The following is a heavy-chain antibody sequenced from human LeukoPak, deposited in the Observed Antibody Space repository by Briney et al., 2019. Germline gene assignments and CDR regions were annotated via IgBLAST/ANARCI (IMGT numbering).Heavy chain of an antibody. CDR1: GGSFGGYY. J-gene: IGHJ4*02. V-gene: IGHV4-34*01. D-gene: IGHD5-18*01. CDR2: INHSGST. Sequence: SETLSLTRAVYGGSFGGYYWSWIRQPPGKGLEWIGEINHSGSTNYNPSLKSRVTISVDTSKNQFSLKLSSVTAADTAVYYCARLSRGPIQLWYSFDYWGQGTLVTVSS. CDR3: ARLSRGPIQLWYSFDY.